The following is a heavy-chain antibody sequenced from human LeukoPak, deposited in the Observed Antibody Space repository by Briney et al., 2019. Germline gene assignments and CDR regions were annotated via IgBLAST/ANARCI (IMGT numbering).Heavy chain of an antibody. CDR2: IYYSGST. Sequence: KTSETLSLTCAVFGGSITSNNWWSWVRQSPGKGLEWIGYIYYSGSTNYNPSLKSRVTISVDTSKNQFSLKLSSVTAADTAVYYCARVGPAAWIDYWGQGTLVTVSS. D-gene: IGHD1-14*01. V-gene: IGHV4-4*02. CDR1: GGSITSNNW. J-gene: IGHJ4*02. CDR3: ARVGPAAWIDY.